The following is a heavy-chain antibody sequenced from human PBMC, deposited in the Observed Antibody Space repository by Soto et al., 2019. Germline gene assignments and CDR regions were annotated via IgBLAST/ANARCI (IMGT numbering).Heavy chain of an antibody. CDR1: GFTFINYA. CDR2: IGGGDGST. V-gene: IGHV3-23*01. Sequence: EVQLLESGGGLVQPGGSLRLSCAASGFTFINYAMSWVRQAPGKGLEWVSTIGGGDGSTYYADSVKGRFTISRDNSNSALDLQMNSLRVGDTAIDYCAKGILVKPPGTRTFDIWGQGTMVIVSS. J-gene: IGHJ3*02. D-gene: IGHD6-13*01. CDR3: AKGILVKPPGTRTFDI.